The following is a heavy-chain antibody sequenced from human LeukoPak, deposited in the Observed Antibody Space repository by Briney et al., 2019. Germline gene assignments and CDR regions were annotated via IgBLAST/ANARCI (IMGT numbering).Heavy chain of an antibody. CDR3: AREIGGVVRGDRDSDY. CDR2: ISSSGSTI. CDR1: GFTFSSYE. D-gene: IGHD3-10*01. Sequence: PGGSLRLSCAASGFTFSSYEMNWVRQAPGKGLEWVSYISSSGSTIYYADSVKGRFTISRDNAKNSLYLQMNSLRAEDTAVYYCAREIGGVVRGDRDSDYWGQGTLVTVSP. J-gene: IGHJ4*02. V-gene: IGHV3-48*03.